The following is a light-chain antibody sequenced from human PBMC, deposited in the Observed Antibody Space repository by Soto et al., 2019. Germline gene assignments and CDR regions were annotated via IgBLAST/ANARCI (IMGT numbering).Light chain of an antibody. Sequence: ETLLTQSPATLSVSPGERVTLSCRASQSVRDNLAWYQQKPGQAPRLLIYGASTRAPGIPDRFSGSGFGTEFSLTISSLQSEDFAVYYCQQHNDWPPSTFGQGTKLEIK. CDR3: QQHNDWPPST. J-gene: IGKJ2*01. CDR2: GAS. V-gene: IGKV3-15*01. CDR1: QSVRDN.